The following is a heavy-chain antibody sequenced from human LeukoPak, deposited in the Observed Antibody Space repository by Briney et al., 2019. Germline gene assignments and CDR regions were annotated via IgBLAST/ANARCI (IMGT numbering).Heavy chain of an antibody. CDR3: SARLSYGGNHYFDY. V-gene: IGHV3-23*01. CDR1: GFTFDDYA. CDR2: ISGSGGST. J-gene: IGHJ4*02. Sequence: GGSLRLSCAASGFTFDDYAMSWVRQAPGKGLEWVSAISGSGGSTYYADSVKGRFTISRDNSKNTLYLQMNSLRAEDTAVYYCSARLSYGGNHYFDYWGQGTLVTVS. D-gene: IGHD4-23*01.